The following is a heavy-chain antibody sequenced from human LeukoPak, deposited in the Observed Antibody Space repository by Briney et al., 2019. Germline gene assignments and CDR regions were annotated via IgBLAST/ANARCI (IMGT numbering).Heavy chain of an antibody. D-gene: IGHD3-9*01. J-gene: IGHJ2*01. Sequence: ASVKVSCKASGYTFTSYGISWVRQAPGQGLEWMGWISAYNGNTNYAQKLQGRVTMTTDTSTSTAYMELRSLRSDDTAVYYCARAQGLDWLSDWYFDLWGRGTLVTVSS. CDR3: ARAQGLDWLSDWYFDL. CDR2: ISAYNGNT. V-gene: IGHV1-18*01. CDR1: GYTFTSYG.